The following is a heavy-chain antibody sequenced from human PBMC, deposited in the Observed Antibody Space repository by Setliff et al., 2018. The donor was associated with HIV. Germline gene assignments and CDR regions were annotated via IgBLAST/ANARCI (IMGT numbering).Heavy chain of an antibody. D-gene: IGHD3-3*01. CDR3: ARSGDFWSGYYYYYYYMDV. Sequence: PSETLSLTCTASDVSTSSSSYYWGWIRPPPGKELDWIGYVYYTWSTYYNPSLKSRVTISVDTSKNQFSLKLSSVTAADTAVYYCARSGDFWSGYYYYYYYMDVWGKGTTVTVSS. CDR2: VYYTWST. J-gene: IGHJ6*03. V-gene: IGHV4-39*07. CDR1: DVSTSSSSYY.